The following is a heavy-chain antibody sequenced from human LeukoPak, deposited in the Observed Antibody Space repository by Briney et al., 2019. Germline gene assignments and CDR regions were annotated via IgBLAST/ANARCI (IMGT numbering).Heavy chain of an antibody. D-gene: IGHD6-13*01. CDR2: IYTSGST. CDR1: GGSISSYY. J-gene: IGHJ3*02. V-gene: IGHV4-4*07. CDR3: ARVSYRNSPYSSSWEAFDI. Sequence: SETLSLTCTVSGGSISSYYWSWIRQPAGKGLEWIGRIYTSGSTNYNPSLKSRVTMSVDTSKNQFSLKLSSVTAADTAVYYCARVSYRNSPYSSSWEAFDIWGQGTMVTVSS.